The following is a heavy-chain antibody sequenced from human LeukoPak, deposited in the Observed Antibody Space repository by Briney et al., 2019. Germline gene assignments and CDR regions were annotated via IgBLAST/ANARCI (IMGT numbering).Heavy chain of an antibody. J-gene: IGHJ6*04. Sequence: GGSLRLSCAPSGFTFSSYWMTWVRQAPGKGLEWVANINQDGSEKYYVDSVKGRLTISRDNAKNSLYLQMNSLRAEDTAVYYCARGADYGGVWGKRTTVTISS. CDR1: GFTFSSYW. D-gene: IGHD4-17*01. CDR2: INQDGSEK. V-gene: IGHV3-7*01. CDR3: ARGADYGGV.